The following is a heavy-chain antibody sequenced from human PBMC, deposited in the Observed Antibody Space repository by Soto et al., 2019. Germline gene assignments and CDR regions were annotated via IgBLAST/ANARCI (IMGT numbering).Heavy chain of an antibody. CDR1: GYTFIRYG. CDR3: ARGGYYDNSWGKLSHYGLDV. Sequence: QVQLAQSANEVKKPGASVRVSCKAAGYTFIRYGIAWVRQAPGQGLEWMGWISPYNDYTVYAQKFQGRVSMTADTSTRTVYMNLRGLKSDDTAVYYCARGGYYDNSWGKLSHYGLDVWGQGTSDSVSS. J-gene: IGHJ6*02. CDR2: ISPYNDYT. V-gene: IGHV1-18*01. D-gene: IGHD3-16*01.